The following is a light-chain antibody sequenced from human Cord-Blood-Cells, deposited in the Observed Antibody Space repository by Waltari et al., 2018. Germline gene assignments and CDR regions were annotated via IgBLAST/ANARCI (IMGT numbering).Light chain of an antibody. J-gene: IGKJ4*01. CDR1: QSVSSY. V-gene: IGKV3-11*01. Sequence: EIVLTQSPATLSLSPGERATLSCRASQSVSSYLAWYQQKPGQAPRLLIYDASNRATGIRARFSGSGSGTDCTLTISSLEPEDFAVYYCQQRSNWPLTFGGGTKVEIK. CDR2: DAS. CDR3: QQRSNWPLT.